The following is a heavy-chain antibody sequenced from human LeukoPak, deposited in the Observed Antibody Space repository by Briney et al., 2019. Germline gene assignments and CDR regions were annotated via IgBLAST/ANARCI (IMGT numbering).Heavy chain of an antibody. CDR1: GFTVSTNC. CDR3: ARVDTVMAYYFDL. Sequence: GGSLRLSCAASGFTVSTNCMTGVRQAPGKGLEWVSTIYSGGTTYYADSVMGRFTISRHNSRNTLYLQMNSLRAEDTAVYYCARVDTVMAYYFDLWGQGTLVTVSS. V-gene: IGHV3-53*04. CDR2: IYSGGTT. D-gene: IGHD5-18*01. J-gene: IGHJ4*02.